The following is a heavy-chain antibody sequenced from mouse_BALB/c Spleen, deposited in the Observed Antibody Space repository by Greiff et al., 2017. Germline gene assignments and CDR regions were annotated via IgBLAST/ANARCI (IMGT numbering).Heavy chain of an antibody. CDR3: ARDSRYLGGFAY. CDR2: IRNKANGYTT. D-gene: IGHD3-1*01. Sequence: EVHLVESGGGLVQPGGSLRLSCATSGFTFTDYYMSWVRQPPGKALEWLGFIRNKANGYTTEYSASVKGRFTISRDNSQSILYLQMNTLRAEDSATYDCARDSRYLGGFAYWGQGTLVTVSA. CDR1: GFTFTDYY. V-gene: IGHV7-3*02. J-gene: IGHJ3*01.